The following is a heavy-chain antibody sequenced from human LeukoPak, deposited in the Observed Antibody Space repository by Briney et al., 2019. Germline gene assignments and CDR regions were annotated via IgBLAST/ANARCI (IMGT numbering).Heavy chain of an antibody. CDR1: GVTFSSHS. CDR2: FSRDGTST. Sequence: GGSLRLSCAASGVTFSSHSMHWVRQAPGKGLVWVSGFSRDGTSTNYADAVKGRFTISRDNAKNTLYLQMNSLRVEDTAVYSCARGWYGPDSCGQGTLVTVSS. D-gene: IGHD2-15*01. J-gene: IGHJ5*01. CDR3: ARGWYGPDS. V-gene: IGHV3-74*01.